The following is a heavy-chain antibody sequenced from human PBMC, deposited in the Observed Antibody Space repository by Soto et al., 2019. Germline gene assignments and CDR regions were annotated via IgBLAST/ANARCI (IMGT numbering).Heavy chain of an antibody. Sequence: ASVKVSCKASGYTFTSYGISWVRRAPGQGLEWMGWISAYNGNTNYAQKLQGRVTMATDTSTSTAYMELRSLRSDDTAVYYCASGGVDLFPPDYWGQGTLVTVSS. CDR3: ASGGVDLFPPDY. CDR1: GYTFTSYG. V-gene: IGHV1-18*01. J-gene: IGHJ4*02. CDR2: ISAYNGNT. D-gene: IGHD3-3*01.